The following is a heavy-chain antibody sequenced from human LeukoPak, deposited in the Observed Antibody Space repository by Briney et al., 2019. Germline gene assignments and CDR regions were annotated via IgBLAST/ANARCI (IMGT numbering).Heavy chain of an antibody. V-gene: IGHV4-4*07. J-gene: IGHJ2*01. CDR3: ARLSSSWYQDWYFDL. CDR2: IYTSGST. Sequence: SETLSLTCTVSGGSISSYYWSWIRQPAGKGLEWIGRIYTSGSTNYNPSLKSRVTVSVDTSKNQFSLKLSSVTAADTAVYYCARLSSSWYQDWYFDLWGRGTLVTVSS. CDR1: GGSISSYY. D-gene: IGHD6-13*01.